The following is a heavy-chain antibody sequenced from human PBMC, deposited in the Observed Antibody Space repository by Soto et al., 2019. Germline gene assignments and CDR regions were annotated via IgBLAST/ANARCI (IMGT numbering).Heavy chain of an antibody. CDR3: AKEDTSSGSLDY. V-gene: IGHV3-21*04. Sequence: GGSLRLSCAASGFTFSSYSMNWVRQAPGKGLEWVSSISSSSSYIYYADSVKGRFTISRDNAKNTLYLQMKSLRAEDSASYYCAKEDTSSGSLDYWGQGALVTVSS. J-gene: IGHJ4*02. CDR2: ISSSSSYI. CDR1: GFTFSSYS. D-gene: IGHD6-19*01.